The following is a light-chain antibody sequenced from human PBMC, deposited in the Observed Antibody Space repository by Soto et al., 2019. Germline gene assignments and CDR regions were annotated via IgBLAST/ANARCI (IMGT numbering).Light chain of an antibody. CDR2: WAS. Sequence: DIVMTQSPESLAVSLGERATINCRSSQSVLYSFNNKNYLGWYQQKPGQAPKLLIYWASTRASGVPDRFSGSGSGTDFTLTISILQAVDVAVYYCQHYYSDPPSTFGQGTRVEIK. CDR1: QSVLYSFNNKNY. V-gene: IGKV4-1*01. CDR3: QHYYSDPPST. J-gene: IGKJ1*01.